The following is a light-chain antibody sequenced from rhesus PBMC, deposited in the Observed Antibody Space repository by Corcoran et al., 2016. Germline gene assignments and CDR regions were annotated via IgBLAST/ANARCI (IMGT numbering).Light chain of an antibody. CDR2: SAS. J-gene: IGKJ1*01. CDR3: QQHNSQPWT. CDR1: QGISNW. V-gene: IGKV1S4*01. Sequence: DIQMTQSPSSLSASVGDRVTITCQASQGISNWLAWYQQKPGKAPKVLIYSASRLQSGVPSRFSGSGSGTEFTLTISSLQPEEFATYYCQQHNSQPWTFGQGTKVEIK.